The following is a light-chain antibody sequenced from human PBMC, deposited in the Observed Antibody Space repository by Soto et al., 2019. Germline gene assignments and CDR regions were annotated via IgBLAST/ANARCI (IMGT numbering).Light chain of an antibody. CDR1: SGHSSYA. J-gene: IGLJ2*01. Sequence: QLVLTQSPSASASLGASVKLTCTLSSGHSSYAIAWHQQQPEKGPRYLMKLNSDGSHSKGDGIPDRFSGSSSGAERYLTISSLQSEDESDYYCQTCGTLVVFGGGTKLTVL. V-gene: IGLV4-69*01. CDR3: QTCGTLVV. CDR2: LNSDGSH.